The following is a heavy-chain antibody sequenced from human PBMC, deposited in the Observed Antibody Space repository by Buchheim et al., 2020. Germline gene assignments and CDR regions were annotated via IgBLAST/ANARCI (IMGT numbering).Heavy chain of an antibody. J-gene: IGHJ4*02. D-gene: IGHD3-9*01. CDR2: ISYDGSNK. CDR1: GFTFSSYA. V-gene: IGHV3-30-3*01. Sequence: QVQLVESGGGVVQPGRSLRLSCAASGFTFSSYAMHWVRQAPGKGLEWVAVISYDGSNKYYADSVKGRFTISRDNSKNTLYLQMNSLRAEDTAVYYCASLLIDIWSQGTL. CDR3: ASLLIDI.